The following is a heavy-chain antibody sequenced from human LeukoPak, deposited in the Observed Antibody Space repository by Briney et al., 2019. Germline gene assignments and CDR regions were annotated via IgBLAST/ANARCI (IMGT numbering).Heavy chain of an antibody. V-gene: IGHV1-46*01. CDR2: VNPTDGGT. Sequence: AASVKVSCKAFGYTFTTSYLHWVRQAPGQGREWMGSVNPTDGGTTFAQKFQGRVALPCDTSTSTVYMELSSLRSDDTAVYYCARDLAAMIPHGFDLWGQGTVVTVSS. CDR3: ARDLAAMIPHGFDL. CDR1: GYTFTTSY. D-gene: IGHD5-18*01. J-gene: IGHJ3*01.